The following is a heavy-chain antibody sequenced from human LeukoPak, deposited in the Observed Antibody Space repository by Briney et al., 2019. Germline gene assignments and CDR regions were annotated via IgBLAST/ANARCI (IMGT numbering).Heavy chain of an antibody. Sequence: SETLSLTCTVAGGSISSTGSFWGWIRQPPGKGLEWIGSIYSGGITYYNPSLKSRVTISEDTSKNQFSLKMTSMTAADTAIYYCWLEKVVAAYFDSWGQGTLVTVSS. V-gene: IGHV4-39*07. CDR1: GGSISSTGSF. CDR3: WLEKVVAAYFDS. CDR2: IYSGGIT. D-gene: IGHD2-15*01. J-gene: IGHJ4*02.